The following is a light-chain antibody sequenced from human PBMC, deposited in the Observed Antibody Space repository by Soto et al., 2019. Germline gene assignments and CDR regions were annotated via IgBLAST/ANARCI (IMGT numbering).Light chain of an antibody. Sequence: EIVLTQSPATLSLSPGERATLSCRASQSVSSTYLGWYQQKPGQAPRLLIYGASSRATGIPDRFSGSGSGTDFTLTISRLEPEDFAVYYCQQYGSSPPRTFGQGTKVDI. CDR3: QQYGSSPPRT. V-gene: IGKV3-20*01. CDR1: QSVSSTY. J-gene: IGKJ1*01. CDR2: GAS.